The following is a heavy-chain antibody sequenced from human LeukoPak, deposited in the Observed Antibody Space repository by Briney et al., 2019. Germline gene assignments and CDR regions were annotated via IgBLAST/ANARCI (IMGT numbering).Heavy chain of an antibody. J-gene: IGHJ4*02. CDR2: TSGSGGST. V-gene: IGHV3-23*01. Sequence: GGSLRLSCAASGFTFSSYAMSWVRQAPGKGLEWVSATSGSGGSTYYADSVKGRFTISRDNSKNTLYLQMNSLRAEDTAVYYCAKVYSSGWYVDYWGQGTLVTVSS. CDR1: GFTFSSYA. D-gene: IGHD6-19*01. CDR3: AKVYSSGWYVDY.